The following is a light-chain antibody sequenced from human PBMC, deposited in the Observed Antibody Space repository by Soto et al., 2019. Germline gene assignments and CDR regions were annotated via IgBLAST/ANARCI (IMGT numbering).Light chain of an antibody. Sequence: EVVMTQSPATLSVSPGERATVPCRASQSVSNNLAWYQQKPGLAPRLLIYGASTRATGIPARFSGSGYGTEFTPRTRSRQSEDFAVYSCQQYHKWPLIFGGGPKV. CDR3: QQYHKWPLI. CDR2: GAS. J-gene: IGKJ4*01. V-gene: IGKV3-15*01. CDR1: QSVSNN.